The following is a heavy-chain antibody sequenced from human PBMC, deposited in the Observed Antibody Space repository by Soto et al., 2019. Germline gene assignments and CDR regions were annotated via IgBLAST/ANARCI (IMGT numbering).Heavy chain of an antibody. V-gene: IGHV2-5*02. D-gene: IGHD3-22*01. J-gene: IGHJ4*02. Sequence: GSGPTLVNPTQTLTLTCTFSGFSLSTSGVGVGWIRQPPGKALEWLALIYWDDDKRYSPSLKSRLTTTKDTSKNQVVLTMTNMDPVDTATYYCAHTYYYDSSGQTFFDYWGQGTLVTVSS. CDR3: AHTYYYDSSGQTFFDY. CDR2: IYWDDDK. CDR1: GFSLSTSGVG.